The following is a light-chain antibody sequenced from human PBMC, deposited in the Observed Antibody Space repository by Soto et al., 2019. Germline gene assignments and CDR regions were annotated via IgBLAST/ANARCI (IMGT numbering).Light chain of an antibody. V-gene: IGKV1-5*03. CDR1: QSIGIW. CDR2: KAS. CDR3: QQYNSYPYT. J-gene: IGKJ2*01. Sequence: DIQMTQSPSTLSASVGDRVTITCRASQSIGIWLAWYQQKPGKVPNLLFYKASSLASGVPSRFSGSGSGTEFTLTISSLQPDDFASYYCQQYNSYPYTFGQGTKLEIK.